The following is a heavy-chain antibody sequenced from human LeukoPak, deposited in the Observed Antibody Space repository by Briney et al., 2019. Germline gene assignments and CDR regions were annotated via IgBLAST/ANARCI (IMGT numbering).Heavy chain of an antibody. CDR2: ISGSGGST. Sequence: GGSLRLSCAASGFSFSIYAMSWVREPAGKGLEWVSAISGSGGSTYYADSVKGRFTISRDNSKNTLYLQMNSLRAEDTAVYYCARAPYYYDSSGYYISYWGQGTLVTVSS. J-gene: IGHJ4*02. V-gene: IGHV3-23*01. D-gene: IGHD3-22*01. CDR3: ARAPYYYDSSGYYISY. CDR1: GFSFSIYA.